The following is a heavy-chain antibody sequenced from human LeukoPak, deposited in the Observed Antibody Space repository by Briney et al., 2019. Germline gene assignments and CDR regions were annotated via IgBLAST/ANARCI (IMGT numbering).Heavy chain of an antibody. Sequence: HPGGSLRLSCAVSGLIFSDYGFHWVRQAPGKGLEWVAVTRFDGSIKQYADSVKGRFTISRDDSKNTLYLQMNFLKSEDTAVYYCARWGGTRQYYFDYWGQGTLVTVSS. V-gene: IGHV3-33*01. CDR3: ARWGGTRQYYFDY. CDR1: GLIFSDYG. D-gene: IGHD1-1*01. CDR2: TRFDGSIK. J-gene: IGHJ4*02.